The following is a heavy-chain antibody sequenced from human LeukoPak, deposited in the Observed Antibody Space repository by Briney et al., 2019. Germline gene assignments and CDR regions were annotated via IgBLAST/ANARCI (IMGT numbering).Heavy chain of an antibody. CDR3: AKVGDYYGSGSPGFRDY. CDR1: GFTFSDYA. D-gene: IGHD3-10*01. V-gene: IGHV3-30-3*01. J-gene: IGHJ4*02. Sequence: GGSLRLSCAASGFTFSDYAMHWVRQAPGRGLEWVAVISYDGSNKYYADSVKGRFTISRDNSKNTLYLQMNSLRVEDTAVYYCAKVGDYYGSGSPGFRDYWGQGTLVTVSS. CDR2: ISYDGSNK.